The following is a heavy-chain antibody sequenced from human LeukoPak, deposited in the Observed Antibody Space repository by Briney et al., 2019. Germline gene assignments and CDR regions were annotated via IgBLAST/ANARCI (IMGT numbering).Heavy chain of an antibody. Sequence: ETLSLTCTVSGGSISSYYWSWIRQPPGKGLEWVGRIKNKPDGGTTDYAAPVKGRFTISRDDSKNTLYLQMNSLKTEDTAVYYFTTDWRYFGPGWGQGTLVTVSS. J-gene: IGHJ4*02. V-gene: IGHV3-15*01. D-gene: IGHD3-9*01. CDR1: GGSISSYY. CDR3: TTDWRYFGPG. CDR2: IKNKPDGGTT.